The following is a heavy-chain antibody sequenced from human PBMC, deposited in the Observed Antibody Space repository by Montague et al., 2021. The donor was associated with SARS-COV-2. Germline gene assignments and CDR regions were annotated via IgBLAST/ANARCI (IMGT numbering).Heavy chain of an antibody. CDR1: GFTFSSFE. CDR3: AGDQGYSYGSGP. Sequence: SLRLSCAASGFTFSSFEMTWVRQAPGKGLEWISHISDSGRTTFYADSVKGRFTVSRDNAKNSLYLQMNSLRADDTALYFCAGDQGYSYGSGPWGQGTLVTVSS. V-gene: IGHV3-48*03. J-gene: IGHJ5*02. D-gene: IGHD5-18*01. CDR2: ISDSGRTT.